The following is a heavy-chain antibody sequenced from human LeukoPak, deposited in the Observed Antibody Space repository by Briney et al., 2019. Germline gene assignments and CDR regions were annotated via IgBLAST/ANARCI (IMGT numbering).Heavy chain of an antibody. V-gene: IGHV1-2*02. CDR3: ARGGIQLWHGYDY. Sequence: ASVKVSCKASEYTFSVYHIHWVRQAPGQGLEWMAWINPNSGGTNYAQKFQGRVTMTRDTSISTAYMELSRLRSDDTAVYYCARGGIQLWHGYDYWGQGTLVTVSS. D-gene: IGHD5-18*01. J-gene: IGHJ4*02. CDR1: EYTFSVYH. CDR2: INPNSGGT.